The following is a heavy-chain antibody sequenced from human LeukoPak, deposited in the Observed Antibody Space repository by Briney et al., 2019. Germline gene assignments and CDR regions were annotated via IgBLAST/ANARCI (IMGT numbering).Heavy chain of an antibody. CDR2: INPNSGGT. V-gene: IGHV1-2*02. CDR3: ARSRELYYYDSSGIRDAFDI. CDR1: EYTFTSYY. D-gene: IGHD3-22*01. Sequence: ASVKVSCKASEYTFTSYYMHWVRQAPGQGLEWVGWINPNSGGTSYAQKFQGRVTMTRDTSISTAYMDLSSLRSEDTAVYYCARSRELYYYDSSGIRDAFDIWGQGTMVTVSS. J-gene: IGHJ3*02.